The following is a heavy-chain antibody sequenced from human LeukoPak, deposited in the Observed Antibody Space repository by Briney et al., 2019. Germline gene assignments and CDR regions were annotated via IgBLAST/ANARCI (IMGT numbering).Heavy chain of an antibody. CDR3: TRSAVVLPYYFDY. V-gene: IGHV1-24*01. Sequence: GASVKVSCKVSGYSLTELSMHWVRQAPGKGPELMGCFDPENGETLYAQEFQGRVTLTEDTSTDTAYMELSSLRSEDTALYYCTRSAVVLPYYFDYWGQGTLVTVSS. J-gene: IGHJ4*02. D-gene: IGHD3-22*01. CDR1: GYSLTELS. CDR2: FDPENGET.